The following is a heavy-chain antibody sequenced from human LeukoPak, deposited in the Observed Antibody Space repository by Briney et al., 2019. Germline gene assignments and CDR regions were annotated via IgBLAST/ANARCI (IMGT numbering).Heavy chain of an antibody. CDR1: GFTFSTYW. Sequence: GGSLRLSCAASGFTFSTYWMTWVRQAPGKGLEWVANINQDGNKNYYLDSVKGRFTISRDNAKNSLYLQMNSLRAEDTAVYYWGRVGLGISVFGVVKDAFDILGQGTMVTVSS. CDR3: GRVGLGISVFGVVKDAFDI. J-gene: IGHJ3*02. CDR2: INQDGNKN. D-gene: IGHD3-3*01. V-gene: IGHV3-7*01.